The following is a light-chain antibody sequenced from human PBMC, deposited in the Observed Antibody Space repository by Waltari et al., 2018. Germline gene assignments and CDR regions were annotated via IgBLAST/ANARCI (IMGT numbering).Light chain of an antibody. CDR1: SGHSSNT. Sequence: QLVLTQSPSASASLGASVKLTCPLDSGHSSNTVAWLKQQPEQGPRYLMKINSDGSHSKGDEIPDRFSGSSSGAERYLTISSVQSEDEADYYCQTGGHGTWVFGGGTKLSVL. J-gene: IGLJ3*02. CDR2: INSDGSH. V-gene: IGLV4-69*01. CDR3: QTGGHGTWV.